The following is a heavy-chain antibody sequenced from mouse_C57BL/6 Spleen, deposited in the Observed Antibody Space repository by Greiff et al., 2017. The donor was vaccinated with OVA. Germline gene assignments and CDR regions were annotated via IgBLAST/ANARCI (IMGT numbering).Heavy chain of an antibody. V-gene: IGHV1-42*01. CDR2: INPSTGGT. D-gene: IGHD1-1*01. CDR3: ARYYYGSSSLSY. CDR1: GYSFTGYY. Sequence: EVKLEESGPELVKPGASVKISCKASGYSFTGYYMNWVKQSPEKSLEWIGEINPSTGGTTYNQKFKAKATLTVDKSSSTAYMQLKSLTSEDSAVYYCARYYYGSSSLSYWGQGTSVTVSS. J-gene: IGHJ4*01.